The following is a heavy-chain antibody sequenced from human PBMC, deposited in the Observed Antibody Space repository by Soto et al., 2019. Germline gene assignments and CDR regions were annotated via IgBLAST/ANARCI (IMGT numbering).Heavy chain of an antibody. V-gene: IGHV1-2*02. D-gene: IGHD1-26*01. CDR2: INPNSGGT. J-gene: IGHJ6*02. CDR3: ARVTVPSGSYYYYYGMDV. Sequence: ASVKVSCKSSGYTFTGYYKHWVRQAPGQGLEWMGWINPNSGGTNYAQKCQGRVTMTRDTSISTAYMELSRLRSDDTAVYYCARVTVPSGSYYYYYGMDVWGQGTTVTVSS. CDR1: GYTFTGYY.